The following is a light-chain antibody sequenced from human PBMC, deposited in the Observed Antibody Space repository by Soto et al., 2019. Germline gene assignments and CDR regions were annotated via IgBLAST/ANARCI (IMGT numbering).Light chain of an antibody. CDR3: SSFTGTTSLGV. V-gene: IGLV2-14*03. CDR2: EVN. J-gene: IGLJ3*02. CDR1: SNDVGGYDY. Sequence: QSALTQPASVSGSPGQSITISCSGTSNDVGGYDYVSWYQQHPGKAPKLIIFEVNNRPSGISFRFSGSKSGNTASLTISGLQAGDEADYYCSSFTGTTSLGVFGGGTTLTVL.